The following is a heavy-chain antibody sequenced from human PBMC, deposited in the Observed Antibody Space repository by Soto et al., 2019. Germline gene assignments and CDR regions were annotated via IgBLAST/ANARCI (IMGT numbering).Heavy chain of an antibody. J-gene: IGHJ4*02. CDR2: ISTTSSFI. Sequence: EVQLVESGGGLVKPGGSLRLSCAASGFTFSSYSMNWVRQAPGKGLEWVSSISTTSSFIYSADSVKGRFTISRDNAKNSLYLQMNSLRAEDTAVYYCAREGSLYVDSVSNCCDYWGQGTLVTVSS. D-gene: IGHD4-17*01. CDR1: GFTFSSYS. V-gene: IGHV3-21*02. CDR3: AREGSLYVDSVSNCCDY.